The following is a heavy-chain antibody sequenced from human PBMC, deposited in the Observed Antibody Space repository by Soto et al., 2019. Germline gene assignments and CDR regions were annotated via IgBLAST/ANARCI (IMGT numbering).Heavy chain of an antibody. CDR2: IYPGDSDT. J-gene: IGHJ3*02. Sequence: GESLNISCEGSGYSFTSYWIGWMRQMPRKGLEWMGIIYPGDSDTRYSPSFQGQVTISADKSISTAYLQWSSLKASDTAMYYCTRPGSRDGYNAAFDIWGQGTMVTVSS. V-gene: IGHV5-51*01. D-gene: IGHD5-12*01. CDR3: TRPGSRDGYNAAFDI. CDR1: GYSFTSYW.